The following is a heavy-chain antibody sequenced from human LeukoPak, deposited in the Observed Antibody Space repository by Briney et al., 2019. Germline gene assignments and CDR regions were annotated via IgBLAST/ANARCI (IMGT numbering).Heavy chain of an antibody. J-gene: IGHJ5*02. V-gene: IGHV4-59*01. CDR3: ARAIAAAGTPNPYNWFDP. CDR1: GASISSYY. D-gene: IGHD6-13*01. CDR2: IYYSGST. Sequence: PSETLSLTCTVSGASISSYYWSWIRQPPGKGLEWIGYIYYSGSTNYNPSLKSRVTISVDTSKNQFSLKLSSVTAADTAVYYCARAIAAAGTPNPYNWFDPWGQGTLVTVSS.